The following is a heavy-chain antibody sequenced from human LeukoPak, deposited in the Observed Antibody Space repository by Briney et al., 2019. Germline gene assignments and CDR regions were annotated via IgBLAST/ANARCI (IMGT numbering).Heavy chain of an antibody. D-gene: IGHD3-22*01. CDR2: IYPSGST. V-gene: IGHV4-31*03. Sequence: SETLSLTCTVYGDSISSGGYYWSWIRQHPGKGLEWIGYIYPSGSTYYNPSLKSRVTISLDTSQNQFSLELSSVTAADTAMFYCARTDNSGYYIDYWGQGTLVTVSS. CDR1: GDSISSGGYY. J-gene: IGHJ4*02. CDR3: ARTDNSGYYIDY.